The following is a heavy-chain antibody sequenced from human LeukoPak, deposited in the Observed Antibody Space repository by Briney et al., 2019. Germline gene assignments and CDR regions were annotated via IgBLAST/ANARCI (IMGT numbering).Heavy chain of an antibody. J-gene: IGHJ3*02. Sequence: PPGKFSGKFSGYTLTELSMHWLRQAPGKGLEWLGGLHPEDGEAIYAQTLQGRVTMTEDTSTDTAYMELSSLRSEDTAVYYCATRNFGDYGAFDIWGQGTMVTVSS. V-gene: IGHV1-24*01. CDR3: ATRNFGDYGAFDI. D-gene: IGHD4-17*01. CDR1: GYTLTELS. CDR2: LHPEDGEA.